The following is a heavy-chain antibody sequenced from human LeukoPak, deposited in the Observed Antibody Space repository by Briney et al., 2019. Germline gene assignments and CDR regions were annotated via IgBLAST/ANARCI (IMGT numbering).Heavy chain of an antibody. CDR3: AKDRYDFWSGSNPTGFDP. J-gene: IGHJ5*02. D-gene: IGHD3-3*01. Sequence: GGSLRLSCAASGFTFSNLWMSWVRQAPGKGLKWVANIKQDGSEKYYVDSVKGRFTISRDNAQNSLYLQMNSLRAEDTAIYYCAKDRYDFWSGSNPTGFDPWGQGTLVTVSS. CDR1: GFTFSNLW. CDR2: IKQDGSEK. V-gene: IGHV3-7*03.